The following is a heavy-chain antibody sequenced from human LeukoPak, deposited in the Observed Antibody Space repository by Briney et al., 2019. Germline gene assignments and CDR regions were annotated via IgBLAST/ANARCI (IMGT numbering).Heavy chain of an antibody. Sequence: ASVKVSCKASGYTFTGYYMHWVRQAPGQGLEWMGWINPNSGGTNYAQKFQGRVTMTRDTSTSTAYMELSRLRSDDTAVYYCARGYDSSGLFDYWGQGTLVTVSS. V-gene: IGHV1-2*02. CDR1: GYTFTGYY. J-gene: IGHJ4*02. CDR3: ARGYDSSGLFDY. D-gene: IGHD3-22*01. CDR2: INPNSGGT.